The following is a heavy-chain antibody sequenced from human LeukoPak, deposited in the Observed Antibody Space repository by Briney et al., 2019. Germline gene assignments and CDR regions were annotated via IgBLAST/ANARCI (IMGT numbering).Heavy chain of an antibody. CDR3: ARSLGYCSSTSCQRDYYYYYYMDV. CDR2: IYYSGST. Sequence: SETLSLTCTVSGGSISSSSYYWGWIRQPPGKGLEWIGSIYYSGSTYYNPSLKSRVTISVDTSKNQFSLKLSSVTAADTAVYYCARSLGYCSSTSCQRDYYYYYYMDVWGRGTTVTVSS. D-gene: IGHD2-2*01. V-gene: IGHV4-39*01. J-gene: IGHJ6*03. CDR1: GGSISSSSYY.